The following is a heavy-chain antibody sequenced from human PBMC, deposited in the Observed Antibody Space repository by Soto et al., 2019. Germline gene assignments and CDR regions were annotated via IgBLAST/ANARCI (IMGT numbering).Heavy chain of an antibody. J-gene: IGHJ6*02. D-gene: IGHD6-13*01. V-gene: IGHV1-3*01. CDR2: INAGNGNT. CDR1: GYTFINYA. Sequence: GASVKVSCKASGYTFINYAIHWVRQAPGQRLEWMGWINAGNGNTKDSQNFQGRVTVTRDTSANTAYMELSSLRSEDTAVYYCARGSPGYLYGMDVWGQGTTVTVSS. CDR3: ARGSPGYLYGMDV.